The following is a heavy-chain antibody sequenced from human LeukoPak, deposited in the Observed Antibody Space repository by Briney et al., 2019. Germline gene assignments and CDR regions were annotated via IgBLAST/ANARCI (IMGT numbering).Heavy chain of an antibody. Sequence: SETLSLTCAVSGYSISSGYYWGWIRQPPGKGLEWIGRICHSGSTYYNPSLKSRVTISVDTSKNQFSLKLSSVTAADTAVYYCARAGYSGYDAPLEYDYWGQGTLVTVSS. J-gene: IGHJ4*02. V-gene: IGHV4-38-2*01. CDR1: GYSISSGYY. CDR3: ARAGYSGYDAPLEYDY. D-gene: IGHD5-12*01. CDR2: ICHSGST.